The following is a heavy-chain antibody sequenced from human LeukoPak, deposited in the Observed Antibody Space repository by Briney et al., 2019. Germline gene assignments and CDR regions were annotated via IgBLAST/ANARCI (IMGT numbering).Heavy chain of an antibody. Sequence: SETLSLTCTVSGGSISVGSYYWGWIRQPPGKGLEWIGSVYYRGSTYYNASLKSRVSISVDTSKSQFSLKLSSVTAADAAVYYCVRAGGNYYGSGSSIPGPDYWGQGTLVTVSS. CDR1: GGSISVGSYY. J-gene: IGHJ4*02. CDR3: VRAGGNYYGSGSSIPGPDY. D-gene: IGHD3-10*01. V-gene: IGHV4-39*02. CDR2: VYYRGST.